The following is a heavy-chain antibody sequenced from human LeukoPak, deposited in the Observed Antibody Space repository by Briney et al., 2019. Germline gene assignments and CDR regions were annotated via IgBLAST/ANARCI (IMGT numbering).Heavy chain of an antibody. CDR3: AKDLGRYRNNFFDY. CDR1: GFSSIA. J-gene: IGHJ4*02. V-gene: IGHV3-23*01. D-gene: IGHD1-26*01. CDR2: ISGSGGGT. Sequence: GRSLRLSCAASGFSSIAMSWVRQAPDKGLEWVSTISGSGGGTYYADSVKGRFTISRDDSKNTLYLQMNSLRADDTAVYYCAKDLGRYRNNFFDYWGQGNLVTVSS.